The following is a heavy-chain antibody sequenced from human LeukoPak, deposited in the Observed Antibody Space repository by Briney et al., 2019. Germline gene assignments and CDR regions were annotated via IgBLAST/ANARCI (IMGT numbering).Heavy chain of an antibody. Sequence: PGGSLRLSCAASGFTFSGSALHWVRQAPGKGLEWVGRIKSKTDGGTTDYAAPVKGRFTISRDDSKNTLYLQMNSLKTEDTAVYYCTTGEMATIDYFDYWGQGTLVTVSS. CDR3: TTGEMATIDYFDY. CDR2: IKSKTDGGTT. CDR1: GFTFSGSA. D-gene: IGHD5-24*01. J-gene: IGHJ4*02. V-gene: IGHV3-15*01.